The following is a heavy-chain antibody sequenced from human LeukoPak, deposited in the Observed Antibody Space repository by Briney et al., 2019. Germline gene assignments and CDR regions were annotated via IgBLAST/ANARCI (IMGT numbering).Heavy chain of an antibody. CDR1: GGSISSSNW. D-gene: IGHD6-13*01. V-gene: IGHV4-4*02. CDR2: IYHSGST. J-gene: IGHJ5*02. Sequence: TSETLSLTCGVSGGSISSSNWWSWVRQPPGKGLEWIGEIYHSGSTNYNPSLKSRVTISVDKSKNQFSLKLSSVTAADTAVYYCARGVAAAGTDWFDPWGQGTLVTVSS. CDR3: ARGVAAAGTDWFDP.